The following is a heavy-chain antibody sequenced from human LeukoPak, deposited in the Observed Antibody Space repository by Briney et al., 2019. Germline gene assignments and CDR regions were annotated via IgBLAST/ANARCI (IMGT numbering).Heavy chain of an antibody. J-gene: IGHJ3*02. CDR3: AKGYRGIEAFDI. CDR1: GFTFSTSA. CDR2: ITGGGDYT. Sequence: GGSLRLSCAASGFTFSTSAMSWVRQAPGKGLEWVSAITGGGDYTYYADSVKGRFTISRDNPKNAVYLQMNSLRAEDTAVYYCAKGYRGIEAFDIWGQGTMVTASS. D-gene: IGHD1-26*01. V-gene: IGHV3-23*01.